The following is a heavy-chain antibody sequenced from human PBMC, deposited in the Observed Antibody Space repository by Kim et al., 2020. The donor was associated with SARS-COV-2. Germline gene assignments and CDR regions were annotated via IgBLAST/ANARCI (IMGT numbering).Heavy chain of an antibody. CDR2: ISYSGST. Sequence: SETLSLTCTVSGGSISSYYCSWIRQPPGKGLEWIGYISYSGSTNYNPSLKSRVTISVDTSKNQFSLKLRSVTAADTAVYYCAREGYYDSSGYYHRAGFDYWGQGTLVTVSS. CDR1: GGSISSYY. J-gene: IGHJ4*02. CDR3: AREGYYDSSGYYHRAGFDY. D-gene: IGHD3-22*01. V-gene: IGHV4-59*01.